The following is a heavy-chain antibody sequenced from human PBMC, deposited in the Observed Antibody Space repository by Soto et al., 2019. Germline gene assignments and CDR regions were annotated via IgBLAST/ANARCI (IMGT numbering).Heavy chain of an antibody. V-gene: IGHV4-39*01. Sequence: SETLSLTCTVSGGSISSSSYYWGWIRQPPGKGLEWIGSIYYSGSTYYNPSLKSRVTISVDTSKNQFSLKLSSATAADTAVYYCARMTGDSSSWFDYYYYGMDVWGQGTTVT. CDR1: GGSISSSSYY. CDR2: IYYSGST. D-gene: IGHD6-13*01. J-gene: IGHJ6*02. CDR3: ARMTGDSSSWFDYYYYGMDV.